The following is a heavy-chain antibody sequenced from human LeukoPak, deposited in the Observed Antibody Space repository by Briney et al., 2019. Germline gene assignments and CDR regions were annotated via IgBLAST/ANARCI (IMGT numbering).Heavy chain of an antibody. J-gene: IGHJ4*02. D-gene: IGHD1-26*01. Sequence: GGSLRLSCAASGFTFNTYWMNWVRQAPGKGLEWVSSIISTGTTIYYADSVKGRFTISRDNAKNSLFLQMNSLRDEDTAVYYCARSASSDYWGQGTLVTVSS. CDR1: GFTFNTYW. CDR3: ARSASSDY. CDR2: IISTGTTI. V-gene: IGHV3-48*02.